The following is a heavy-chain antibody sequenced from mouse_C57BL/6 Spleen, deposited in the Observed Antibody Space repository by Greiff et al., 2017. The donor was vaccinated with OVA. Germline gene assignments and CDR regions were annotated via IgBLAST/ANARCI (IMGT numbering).Heavy chain of an antibody. CDR1: GYTFTDYY. CDR2: INPNNGGT. V-gene: IGHV1-26*01. Sequence: VQLQQSGPELVKPGASVKISCKASGYTFTDYYMNWVKQSHGKSLEWIGDINPNNGGTSYNQKFKGKATLTVDKSSSTAYMELRSLTSEDSAVYYCAREGDYYGSSYRFAYWGQGTLVTVSA. CDR3: AREGDYYGSSYRFAY. D-gene: IGHD1-1*01. J-gene: IGHJ3*01.